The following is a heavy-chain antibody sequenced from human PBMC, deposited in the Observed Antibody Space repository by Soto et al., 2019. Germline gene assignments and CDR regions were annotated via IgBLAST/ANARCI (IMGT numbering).Heavy chain of an antibody. D-gene: IGHD3-10*01. CDR1: GFTFSSYA. CDR3: AKDGMVRGVIPNWFDP. J-gene: IGHJ5*02. CDR2: ISGSGGST. V-gene: IGHV3-23*01. Sequence: EVQLLESGGGLVQPGGSLRHSCAASGFTFSSYAMSWVRQAPGKGLEWVSAISGSGGSTYYADSVKGRFTISRDNSKNTLYLQMNSLRAEDTAVYYCAKDGMVRGVIPNWFDPWGQGTLVTVSS.